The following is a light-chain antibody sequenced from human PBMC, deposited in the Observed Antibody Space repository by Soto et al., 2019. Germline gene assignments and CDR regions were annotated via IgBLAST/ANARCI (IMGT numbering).Light chain of an antibody. CDR2: EVS. Sequence: QSVLTQPASVSGSPGQSITISCSGTSSDVGSYDHVAWYQQFPGKTPKLMIYEVSNRPSGVSSRFSGSKSGNTASLTISGLQAEDEADYYCISYTGSSTSYVFG. CDR3: ISYTGSSTSYV. J-gene: IGLJ1*01. V-gene: IGLV2-14*01. CDR1: SSDVGSYDH.